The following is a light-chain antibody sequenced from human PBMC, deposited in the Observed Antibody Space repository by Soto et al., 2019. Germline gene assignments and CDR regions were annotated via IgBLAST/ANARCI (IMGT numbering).Light chain of an antibody. CDR2: GAS. CDR1: QSITRN. Sequence: EIVMTQSPATLSVSPGERATLSGRASQSITRNLAWYQQSPGQAPRLLIYGASSRATGIPDRFSGGGSGTDFTLTITKLEPEDFAVYYCQQYGSPPWTFGQGTKVDIK. V-gene: IGKV3-20*01. CDR3: QQYGSPPWT. J-gene: IGKJ1*01.